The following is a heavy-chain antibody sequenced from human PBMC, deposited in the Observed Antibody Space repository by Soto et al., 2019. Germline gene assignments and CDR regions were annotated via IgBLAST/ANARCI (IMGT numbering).Heavy chain of an antibody. Sequence: GGSLRLCCAASGFTFSDYYMSWIRQAPGEGLEWVSYISSSSSYTNYADSVKGRFTISRDNAKNSLYLQMNSLRAEDTAVYYCARVPEVFMGANWFDPWGQGTLVTVSS. D-gene: IGHD3-16*01. CDR1: GFTFSDYY. V-gene: IGHV3-11*06. CDR2: ISSSSSYT. J-gene: IGHJ5*02. CDR3: ARVPEVFMGANWFDP.